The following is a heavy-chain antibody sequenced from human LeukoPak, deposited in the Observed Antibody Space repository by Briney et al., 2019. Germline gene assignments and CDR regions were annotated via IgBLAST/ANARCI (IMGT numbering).Heavy chain of an antibody. CDR2: IIPIFGTA. Sequence: SVKVSCKASGGTFSSYAISWVRQAPGQGLEWMGGIIPIFGTANYAQKFQGRVTITADKSTSTAYMELSSLRSEDTAVYYCARGPAIFGVVKGYYMDVWGKGTTVTVSS. D-gene: IGHD3-3*01. CDR3: ARGPAIFGVVKGYYMDV. J-gene: IGHJ6*03. V-gene: IGHV1-69*06. CDR1: GGTFSSYA.